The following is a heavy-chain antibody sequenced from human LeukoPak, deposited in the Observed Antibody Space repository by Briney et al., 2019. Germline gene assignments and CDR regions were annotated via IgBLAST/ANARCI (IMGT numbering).Heavy chain of an antibody. J-gene: IGHJ4*02. CDR1: GYTFTSYC. D-gene: IGHD5-18*01. V-gene: IGHV1-18*01. CDR3: ARDLGRRIQLCLNY. Sequence: GASVKVSCKASGYTFTSYCISWVRQAPGQGLEWMGWISAYNGNANYAQKLQGRVTMTTDTSTSTAYMELRSLRSDDTAVYYCARDLGRRIQLCLNYWGQGTLVTVSS. CDR2: ISAYNGNA.